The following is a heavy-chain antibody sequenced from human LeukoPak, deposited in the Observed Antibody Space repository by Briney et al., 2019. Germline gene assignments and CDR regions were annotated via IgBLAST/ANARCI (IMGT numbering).Heavy chain of an antibody. J-gene: IGHJ4*02. V-gene: IGHV3-53*01. CDR1: GFTVSNSY. Sequence: GGSLRLSCAISGFTVSNSYMSWVRQAPGKGLEWVSVIYADFDNTDYADSVRGRFTISRDSSKNTLYLHMNSLRVEDTATYFCARALNRHIGAFEYWGQGALVTVSS. CDR3: ARALNRHIGAFEY. D-gene: IGHD4/OR15-4a*01. CDR2: IYADFDNT.